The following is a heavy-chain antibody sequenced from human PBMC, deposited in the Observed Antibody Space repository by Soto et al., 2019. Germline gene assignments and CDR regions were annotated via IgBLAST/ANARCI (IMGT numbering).Heavy chain of an antibody. Sequence: EVQLVESGGGLVQPGGSLRLSCAASGFTFSSYDMHWVRQATGKGLEWVSAIGTAGDTYYPGSVKGRFTISRENAKNSLYLQMNSLRAGDTAVYYCARALGYCRGGSCYRDAFDIWGQGTMVTVSS. CDR2: IGTAGDT. CDR1: GFTFSSYD. D-gene: IGHD2-15*01. J-gene: IGHJ3*02. CDR3: ARALGYCRGGSCYRDAFDI. V-gene: IGHV3-13*01.